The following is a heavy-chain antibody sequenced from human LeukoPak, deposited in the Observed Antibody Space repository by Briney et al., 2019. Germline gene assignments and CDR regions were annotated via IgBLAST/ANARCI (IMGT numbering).Heavy chain of an antibody. CDR2: ISSSSSTI. J-gene: IGHJ6*02. D-gene: IGHD2-21*02. CDR3: AREIAYCGGDCYPQLYYYGMDV. Sequence: GGSLRLSCAASGFTFSSYAMSWVRQAPGKGLEWVSYISSSSSTIYYADSVKGRFTISRDNAKNSLYLQMNSLRAEDTAVYYCAREIAYCGGDCYPQLYYYGMDVWGQGTTVTVSS. CDR1: GFTFSSYA. V-gene: IGHV3-48*01.